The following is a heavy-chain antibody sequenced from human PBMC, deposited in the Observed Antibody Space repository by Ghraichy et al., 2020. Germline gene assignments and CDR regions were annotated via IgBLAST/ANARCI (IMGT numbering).Heavy chain of an antibody. Sequence: GESLNISCAASGFTFSSYGMHWVRQAPGKGLEWVAVIWYDGSNKYYADSVKGRFTISRDNSKNTLYLQMNSLRAEDTAVYYCARDSEVGATLLPDYWGQGTLVTVSS. CDR1: GFTFSSYG. V-gene: IGHV3-33*01. J-gene: IGHJ4*02. CDR3: ARDSEVGATLLPDY. CDR2: IWYDGSNK. D-gene: IGHD1-26*01.